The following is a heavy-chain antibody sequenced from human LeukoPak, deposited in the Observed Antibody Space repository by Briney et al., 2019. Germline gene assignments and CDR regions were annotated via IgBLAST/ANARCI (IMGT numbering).Heavy chain of an antibody. V-gene: IGHV3-33*06. Sequence: GGSLRLSCAASGFTFSTYGMHWVRQAPGKGLEWVAVIWCDGSNKYYADSVKGRFTISRDNSKNTLYLQMNSLRAEDTAVYYCAKDLLYCSSSSCSAHSSSPGYWGQGTLVTVSS. CDR3: AKDLLYCSSSSCSAHSSSPGY. D-gene: IGHD2-2*01. CDR2: IWCDGSNK. CDR1: GFTFSTYG. J-gene: IGHJ4*02.